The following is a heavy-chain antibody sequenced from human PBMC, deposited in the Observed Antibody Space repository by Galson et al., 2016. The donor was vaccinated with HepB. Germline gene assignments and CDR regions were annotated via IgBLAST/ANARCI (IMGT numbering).Heavy chain of an antibody. D-gene: IGHD3-3*01. J-gene: IGHJ6*02. CDR2: ISTSGSTI. Sequence: SLRLSCAASGFTFSSDWMYWVRQAPGKGLEWVSYISTSGSTIYYADSVKGRFTISRDNAKNSLYLQMSSLRAEDTAVYYCARGDLRITIFGVVPTYGMDVWGQGTRVTVSS. CDR1: GFTFSSDW. CDR3: ARGDLRITIFGVVPTYGMDV. V-gene: IGHV3-48*03.